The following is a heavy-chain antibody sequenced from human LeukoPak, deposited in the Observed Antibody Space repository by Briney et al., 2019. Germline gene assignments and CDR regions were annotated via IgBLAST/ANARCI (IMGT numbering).Heavy chain of an antibody. CDR2: IYTSGST. CDR3: ARGLITVTTSDAFDI. CDR1: GGSISSYY. D-gene: IGHD4-17*01. J-gene: IGHJ3*02. V-gene: IGHV4-4*07. Sequence: PSETLSLTCTVSGGSISSYYWSWIRQPAGKGLEWIGRIYTSGSTNYNPSLKSRVTMSVDTSKNQFSLKLSSVTAADTAVYYCARGLITVTTSDAFDIWGQGTMVTVSS.